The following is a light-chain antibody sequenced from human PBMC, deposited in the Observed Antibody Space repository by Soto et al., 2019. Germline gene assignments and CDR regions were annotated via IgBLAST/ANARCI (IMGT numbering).Light chain of an antibody. CDR2: RAS. J-gene: IGKJ2*01. CDR1: QTISSSF. Sequence: EIVLTQSPGTLSLSPGERATLSCRASQTISSSFLAWYQQKPGQAPRLLIYRASRRAPGIPDRFSGSGSWTDFTLTISRLEPEDFAVYYCHLYGTSPLYTFGQGTRLESK. CDR3: HLYGTSPLYT. V-gene: IGKV3-20*01.